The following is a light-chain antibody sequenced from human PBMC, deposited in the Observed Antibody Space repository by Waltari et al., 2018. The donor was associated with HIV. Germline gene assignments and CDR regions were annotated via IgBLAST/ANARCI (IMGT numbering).Light chain of an antibody. CDR1: SGGIDSNY. J-gene: IGLJ3*02. CDR2: EDH. Sequence: FMLTQPHSVSESPGKTVTISCGRSSGGIDSNYVQWSQHRPGRAPTTVIFEDHERPSGVPDRFSGSIDISSNSAFLTISGLETEDEADYYCQSYDADNHWVFGGGTKLTVL. V-gene: IGLV6-57*03. CDR3: QSYDADNHWV.